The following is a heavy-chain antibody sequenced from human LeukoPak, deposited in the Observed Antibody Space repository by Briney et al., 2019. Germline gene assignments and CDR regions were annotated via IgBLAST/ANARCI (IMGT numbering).Heavy chain of an antibody. J-gene: IGHJ4*02. CDR3: ARGGTSSWYKSKRLFVDY. CDR1: RYTFTGYY. Sequence: GASVKVSCKASRYTFTGYYMHWVRQAPGQGLEWMGWINPNSGGTNYAQKFQGRVTMTRDTSISTAYMELSRLRSDDTAVYYCARGGTSSWYKSKRLFVDYWGQGTLVTVSS. CDR2: INPNSGGT. D-gene: IGHD6-13*01. V-gene: IGHV1-2*02.